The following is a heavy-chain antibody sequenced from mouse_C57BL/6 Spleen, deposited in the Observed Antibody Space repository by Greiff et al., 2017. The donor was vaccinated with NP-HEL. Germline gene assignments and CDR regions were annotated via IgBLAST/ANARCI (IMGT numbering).Heavy chain of an antibody. CDR3: ARSAAQATWFAY. CDR1: GYAFSSYW. J-gene: IGHJ3*01. V-gene: IGHV1-80*01. Sequence: QVHVKQSGAELVKPGASVKISCKASGYAFSSYWMNWVKQRPGKGLEWIGQIYPGDGDTNYNGKFKGKATLTADKSSSTAYMQLSSLTSEDSAVYFCARSAAQATWFAYWGQGTLVTVSA. CDR2: IYPGDGDT. D-gene: IGHD3-2*02.